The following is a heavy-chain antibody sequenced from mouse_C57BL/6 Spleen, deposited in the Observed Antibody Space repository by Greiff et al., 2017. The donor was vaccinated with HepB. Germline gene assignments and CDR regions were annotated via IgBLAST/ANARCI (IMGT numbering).Heavy chain of an antibody. CDR1: GYAFSSSW. V-gene: IGHV1-82*01. CDR2: IYPGDGDT. Sequence: VQLQQSGPELVKPGASVKISCKASGYAFSSSWMNWVKQRPGKGLEWIGRIYPGDGDTNYNGKFKGKATLTADKSSSTAYIQLSSLTSEDSAVYFCARTEGSAWFAYWGQGTLVTVSA. J-gene: IGHJ3*01. CDR3: ARTEGSAWFAY.